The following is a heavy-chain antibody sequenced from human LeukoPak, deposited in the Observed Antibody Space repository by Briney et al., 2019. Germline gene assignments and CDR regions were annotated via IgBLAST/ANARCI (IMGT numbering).Heavy chain of an antibody. CDR1: GGSISSYY. V-gene: IGHV4-4*09. Sequence: SETLSLTCTVSGGSISSYYWSWIRQPPGKGLEWIGYIYTSGSTNYNPSLKSRLTISVDTSKNQFSLKLSSVTAADTAVYYCARHGNDFWSGYTRSYYYYYMDVWGKGTTVTVSS. D-gene: IGHD3-3*01. CDR3: ARHGNDFWSGYTRSYYYYYMDV. CDR2: IYTSGST. J-gene: IGHJ6*03.